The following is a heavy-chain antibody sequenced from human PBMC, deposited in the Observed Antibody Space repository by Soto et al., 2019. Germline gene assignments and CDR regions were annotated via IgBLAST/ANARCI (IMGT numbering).Heavy chain of an antibody. J-gene: IGHJ4*02. CDR2: INAGNGNT. V-gene: IGHV1-3*01. Sequence: ASVKVSCKASGYTFTSYAMHWVRQAPGQRLEWMGWINAGNGNTKYSQKFQGRVTITRDTSASTAYMELSSLRSEDMAVYYCARSIELVTVLAYWGQRTLVTGSS. CDR3: ARSIELVTVLAY. D-gene: IGHD2-21*02. CDR1: GYTFTSYA.